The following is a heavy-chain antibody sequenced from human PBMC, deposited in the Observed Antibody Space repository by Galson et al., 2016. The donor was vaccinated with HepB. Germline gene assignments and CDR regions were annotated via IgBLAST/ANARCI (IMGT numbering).Heavy chain of an antibody. Sequence: SVKVSCKASGGTFRTYAISWVRQAPGQGLEWMGRIIPIIGTTNYAQKFQGRVTITADESTTTAYMELSSLRSEDTAVYYCARGSSITMAFDSWGQGTLVTVSS. J-gene: IGHJ4*02. CDR3: ARGSSITMAFDS. CDR1: GGTFRTYA. D-gene: IGHD3-10*01. CDR2: IIPIIGTT. V-gene: IGHV1-69*11.